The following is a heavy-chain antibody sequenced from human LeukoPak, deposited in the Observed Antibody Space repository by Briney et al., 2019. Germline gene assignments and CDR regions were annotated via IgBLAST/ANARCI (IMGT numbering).Heavy chain of an antibody. D-gene: IGHD1-26*01. J-gene: IGHJ4*02. CDR3: VQWALLPTADY. V-gene: IGHV3-30*02. Sequence: PGGSLKLSCAASGFSFSNYGIHWVRQAPGKGLEWVAFIVYTGNNKYYADSVKGRFTISRDNSKNTLYLQMSSLTAEDTAVYYCVQWALLPTADYWGQGTLVTVSS. CDR2: IVYTGNNK. CDR1: GFSFSNYG.